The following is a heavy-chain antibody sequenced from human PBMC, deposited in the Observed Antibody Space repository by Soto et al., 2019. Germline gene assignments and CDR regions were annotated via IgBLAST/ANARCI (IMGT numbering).Heavy chain of an antibody. V-gene: IGHV4-4*02. J-gene: IGHJ6*02. CDR3: ARGAYPYYYYGMDV. CDR1: GGSISSSNW. CDR2: IYHSGST. Sequence: QVQLQESGPGLVKPSGTLSLTCAVSGGSISSSNWWSWVRQPPGKGLEWIGEIYHSGSTNYNPSLKSRVTISVDKAKDPFSLKLSSVTAAGTAVDYCARGAYPYYYYGMDVWGQGTTVTVSS.